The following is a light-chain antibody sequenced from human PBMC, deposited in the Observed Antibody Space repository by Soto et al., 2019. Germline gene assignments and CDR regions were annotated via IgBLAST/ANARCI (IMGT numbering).Light chain of an antibody. V-gene: IGLV2-14*01. CDR1: SSDVGGYNY. Sequence: QSALTQPASVSGSPGQSITISCTGTSSDVGGYNYVSWYQQHPGKAPKLMIYEVSNRPSGVSNRFSGSKSGNTASLTISGLQDEDEADDDCSSYISSSSDYVFGTGTKVTVL. J-gene: IGLJ1*01. CDR3: SSYISSSSDYV. CDR2: EVS.